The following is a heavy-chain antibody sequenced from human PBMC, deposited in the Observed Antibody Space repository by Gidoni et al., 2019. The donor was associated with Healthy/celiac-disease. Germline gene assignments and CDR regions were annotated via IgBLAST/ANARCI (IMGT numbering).Heavy chain of an antibody. CDR2: IYPGYSDT. Sequence: EVQLVQSGAEVKKRGASLKISCKGSGYSFTSYRIGWVRQMPGTGLEWMGIIYPGYSDTRYSPSFQGQVTISADKSISTAYLQWSSLKASDTAMYYCARHSDYYGSGTTDYWGQGTLVTVSS. CDR3: ARHSDYYGSGTTDY. J-gene: IGHJ4*02. V-gene: IGHV5-51*01. D-gene: IGHD3-10*01. CDR1: GYSFTSYR.